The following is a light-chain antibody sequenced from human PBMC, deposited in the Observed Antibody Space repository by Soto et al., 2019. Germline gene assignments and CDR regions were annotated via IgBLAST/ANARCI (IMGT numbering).Light chain of an antibody. Sequence: DIQLPQSPSPLSASVGDRVAITCLASQSISTYLNWYQQKPGKAPKVPIYAASNLQSGVPPRFSGSGSGTDFTLTISSLQPEDVATYFCQQSYRTPITFGQGARLEI. J-gene: IGKJ5*01. CDR3: QQSYRTPIT. CDR2: AAS. CDR1: QSISTY. V-gene: IGKV1-39*01.